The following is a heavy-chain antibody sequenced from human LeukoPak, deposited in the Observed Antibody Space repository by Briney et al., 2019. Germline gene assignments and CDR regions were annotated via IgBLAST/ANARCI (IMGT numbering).Heavy chain of an antibody. V-gene: IGHV3-23*01. Sequence: GGSLRLSCAASGFTFSSYAMSWVRQAPGKGMEWASAISGSGGSTYYADSVKGRFTISRDNSKNTLYLQMNSLRAEDTAVYYCAKDLFAVTTATDYWGQRTLVTVSS. CDR2: ISGSGGST. CDR1: GFTFSSYA. J-gene: IGHJ4*02. D-gene: IGHD4-17*01. CDR3: AKDLFAVTTATDY.